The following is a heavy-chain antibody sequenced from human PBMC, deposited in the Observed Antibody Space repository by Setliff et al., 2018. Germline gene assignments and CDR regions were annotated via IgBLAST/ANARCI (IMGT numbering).Heavy chain of an antibody. J-gene: IGHJ5*02. V-gene: IGHV5-51*01. Sequence: PGESLKISCKGSGYSFTSYWIGWVRQMPGKGLEWMGIIYPGDSDTRYSPSFQGQVTISADKSISTAYLQWSSLKASDTAMYYCVRQFCSSTSCYDWFDPWGQGTLVTVS. CDR1: GYSFTSYW. CDR3: VRQFCSSTSCYDWFDP. CDR2: IYPGDSDT. D-gene: IGHD2-2*01.